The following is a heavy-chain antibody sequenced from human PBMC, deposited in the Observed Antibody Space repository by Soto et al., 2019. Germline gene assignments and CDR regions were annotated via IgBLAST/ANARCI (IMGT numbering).Heavy chain of an antibody. CDR1: GFTFTSSA. D-gene: IGHD6-13*01. Sequence: SVKVSCKASGFTFTSSAVQWVRQARGQRLEWIGWIVVGSGNTNYAQKFQERVTITGDMSTSTAYMELSSLRSEDTAVYYCAAIPIAAAGIMDVWGQGTTVTVSS. CDR3: AAIPIAAAGIMDV. V-gene: IGHV1-58*01. CDR2: IVVGSGNT. J-gene: IGHJ6*02.